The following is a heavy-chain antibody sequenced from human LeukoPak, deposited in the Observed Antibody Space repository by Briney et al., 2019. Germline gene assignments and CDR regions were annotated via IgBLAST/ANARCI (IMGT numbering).Heavy chain of an antibody. Sequence: PSETLSLTCTASGCSISSYYWSWIRQPPGKGLEWIGYFYYSGSTNYNPSLKSRVTISVDTSKNQFSLKLSSVTAADTAAYYCARDPGRGTTNPFDYWGQGTLVTVSS. CDR3: ARDPGRGTTNPFDY. CDR1: GCSISSYY. CDR2: FYYSGST. J-gene: IGHJ4*02. D-gene: IGHD1-14*01. V-gene: IGHV4-59*01.